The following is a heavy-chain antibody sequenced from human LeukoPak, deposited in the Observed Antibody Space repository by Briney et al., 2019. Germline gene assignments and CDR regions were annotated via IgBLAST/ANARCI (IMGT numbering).Heavy chain of an antibody. D-gene: IGHD2-15*01. CDR1: GGTFSSYA. J-gene: IGHJ5*02. CDR3: ASACCSGGSSYVNWFDP. Sequence: SVKASCKASGGTFSSYAISWVRQAPGQGLEWMGRIIPILGIANYAQKFQGRVTITADKSTSTAYMELSSLRSEDTAVYYCASACCSGGSSYVNWFDPWGQGTLVTVSS. V-gene: IGHV1-69*04. CDR2: IIPILGIA.